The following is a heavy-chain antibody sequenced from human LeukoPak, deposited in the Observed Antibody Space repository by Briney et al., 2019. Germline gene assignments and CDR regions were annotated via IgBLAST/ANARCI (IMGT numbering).Heavy chain of an antibody. CDR3: ARDGHYYDSSGYYYTYYYYYMDV. D-gene: IGHD3-22*01. Sequence: ASETLSLTCAVYGGSFSGYYWSWIRQPPGKVLEWIGEINHSGSTNYNPSLKSRVTISVDTSKNQFSLKLSSVTAADTAVYYCARDGHYYDSSGYYYTYYYYYMDVWGKGTTVTVSS. V-gene: IGHV4-34*01. CDR2: INHSGST. J-gene: IGHJ6*03. CDR1: GGSFSGYY.